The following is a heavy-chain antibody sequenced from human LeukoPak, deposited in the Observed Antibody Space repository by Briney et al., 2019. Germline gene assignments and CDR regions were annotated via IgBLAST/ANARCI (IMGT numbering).Heavy chain of an antibody. CDR3: TIGSSSGSLAY. CDR2: IYTDGST. Sequence: SETLSLTCTVSGGSISSYYWSWSRQPAGKTLEWIGRIYTDGSTNYNPSLKSRVAISVDTSTNQFSLFLRSVTAADTAIYYCTIGSSSGSLAYWGQGTLVTVSS. J-gene: IGHJ4*02. CDR1: GGSISSYY. V-gene: IGHV4-4*07. D-gene: IGHD2-15*01.